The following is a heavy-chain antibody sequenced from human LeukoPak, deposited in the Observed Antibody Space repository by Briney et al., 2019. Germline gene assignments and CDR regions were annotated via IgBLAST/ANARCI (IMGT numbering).Heavy chain of an antibody. V-gene: IGHV3-30*18. D-gene: IGHD3-10*01. Sequence: SLRLSCTASGFTFSDYAMHWVRQTPGKGLEWVAIISYDGSNKFYADSVKGRFTISRDNAKKMLYLQMNSLRAEDTAVYYCAKMGSPITMVRGVPFDYWGQGTLVTVSS. CDR3: AKMGSPITMVRGVPFDY. CDR1: GFTFSDYA. CDR2: ISYDGSNK. J-gene: IGHJ4*02.